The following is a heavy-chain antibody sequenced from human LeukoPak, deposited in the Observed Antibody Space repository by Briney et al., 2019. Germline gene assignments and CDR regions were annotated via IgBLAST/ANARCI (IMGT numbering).Heavy chain of an antibody. J-gene: IGHJ4*02. CDR3: TRYDFWSGDFDY. CDR1: GFTFGDYA. V-gene: IGHV3-49*03. CDR2: IRSKAYGGTT. D-gene: IGHD3-3*01. Sequence: AGGSLRLSCTASGFTFGDYAVSWFRQAPGKGLEWVGFIRSKAYGGTTEYAASVKGRFTISRDDSKSIAYLQMNSLKTEDTAVYYCTRYDFWSGDFDYWGQGTLVTVSS.